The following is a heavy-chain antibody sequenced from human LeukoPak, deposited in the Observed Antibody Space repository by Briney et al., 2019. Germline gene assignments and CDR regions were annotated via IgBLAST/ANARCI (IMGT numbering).Heavy chain of an antibody. V-gene: IGHV7-4-1*02. CDR3: ARRSMVQHMDV. D-gene: IGHD3-10*01. Sequence: ASVKVSCKASGYTFTNHSINWVRQAPGQGLEYMGWINTNTGNPTYAQAFTGRIVFSLNTSVSTAYLQIRSLKAEDTAVYFCARRSMVQHMDVWGKGTTVVVSS. CDR2: INTNTGNP. J-gene: IGHJ6*03. CDR1: GYTFTNHS.